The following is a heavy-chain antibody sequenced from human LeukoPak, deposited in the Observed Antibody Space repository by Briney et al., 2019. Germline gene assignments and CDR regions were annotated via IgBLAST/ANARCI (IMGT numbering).Heavy chain of an antibody. V-gene: IGHV4-4*09. Sequence: KPSETLSLTCTVSGGPISTYYWSWIRRPPGKGLEWIAYIHASGPTNYNPSLKSRITISVDTSKNQFSLKLSSVTAADTAVYYCARHDAGIAARPFDNWGQGTLVTVSS. CDR2: IHASGPT. D-gene: IGHD6-6*01. CDR3: ARHDAGIAARPFDN. CDR1: GGPISTYY. J-gene: IGHJ4*02.